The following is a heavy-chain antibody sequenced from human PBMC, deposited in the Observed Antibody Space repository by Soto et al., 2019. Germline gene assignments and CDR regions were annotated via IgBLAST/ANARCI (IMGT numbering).Heavy chain of an antibody. J-gene: IGHJ6*02. CDR2: TRQDGGQS. V-gene: IGHV3-7*03. D-gene: IGHD6-13*01. CDR3: AKVTKRAAAGRYEYYKYGMDV. Sequence: GGSLRLSCEASGFTLSSYWMSWIRQAPGKGLEWVANTRQDGGQSYLVDSVQGRFTISRDNSKNTLYLQMNGLRAEDTALYYCAKVTKRAAAGRYEYYKYGMDVWGQGTTVTVS. CDR1: GFTLSSYW.